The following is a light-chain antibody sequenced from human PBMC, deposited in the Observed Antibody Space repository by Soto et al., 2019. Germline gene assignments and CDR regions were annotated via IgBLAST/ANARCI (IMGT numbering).Light chain of an antibody. Sequence: EVLLTQSPGTLSLSPGERATLSCRASQSVSSNYLAWYQQKPGQAPRLLIYGASNRATGIPDRFSGSGSGTDFTLTISRLEPEDFVFYYCQQYGTSSTFGGGTKVEIK. CDR3: QQYGTSST. J-gene: IGKJ4*01. CDR1: QSVSSNY. CDR2: GAS. V-gene: IGKV3-20*01.